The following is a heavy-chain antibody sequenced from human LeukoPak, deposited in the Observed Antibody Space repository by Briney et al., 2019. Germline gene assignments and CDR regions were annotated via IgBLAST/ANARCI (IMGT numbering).Heavy chain of an antibody. CDR3: ARDGTGIDY. CDR2: ISSSSTI. CDR1: GFTFSSYN. Sequence: GGSLRLSCAASGFTFSSYNMNWVRQAPGKGLEWVSYISSSSTIYYADSVKGRFTISRDNAKNSLYLQMNSLRAEDTAVYYCARDGTGIDYWGQGTLVTVSS. V-gene: IGHV3-48*01. J-gene: IGHJ4*02. D-gene: IGHD3-10*01.